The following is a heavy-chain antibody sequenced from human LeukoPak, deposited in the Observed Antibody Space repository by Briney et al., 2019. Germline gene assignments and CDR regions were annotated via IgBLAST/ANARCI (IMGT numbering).Heavy chain of an antibody. CDR2: IIPIFGTA. J-gene: IGHJ4*02. V-gene: IGHV1-69*05. D-gene: IGHD6-19*01. CDR1: GGTFSSYA. Sequence: SVKVSCKASGGTFSSYAISWARQAPGQGLEWMGRIIPIFGTANYAQKFQGRVTITTDESTSTAYMELSSLRSEDTAVYYCARGHSSGPGDYWGQGTLVTVSS. CDR3: ARGHSSGPGDY.